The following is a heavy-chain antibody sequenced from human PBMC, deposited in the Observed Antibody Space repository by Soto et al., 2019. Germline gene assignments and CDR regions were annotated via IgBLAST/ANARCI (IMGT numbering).Heavy chain of an antibody. CDR3: AGSVPYSSSSFTY. J-gene: IGHJ4*02. CDR2: IYTTGST. D-gene: IGHD6-6*01. Sequence: QVQLQESGPGLVKASETLSLTCIVSGNSITYYYWNWIRQPAGKGLEWIGRIYTTGSTNYNPSLKNRVTMSVDTSKNQFSLKLSSVTAADTAVYYCAGSVPYSSSSFTYWGQGTLVTVSS. CDR1: GNSITYYY. V-gene: IGHV4-4*07.